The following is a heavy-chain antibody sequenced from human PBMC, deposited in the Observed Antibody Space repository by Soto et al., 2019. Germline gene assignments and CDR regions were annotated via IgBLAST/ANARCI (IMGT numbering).Heavy chain of an antibody. CDR1: GFTFDDYA. J-gene: IGHJ6*03. D-gene: IGHD2-2*01. CDR2: ISWNTGST. V-gene: IGHV3-9*01. Sequence: GGALRLSCAASGFTFDDYAMHWVLQAPGKXLXSVSGISWNTGSTGYADSVKRSFKISRHTAKHSLYLQMHSMRDEDTALYYSAKDTLGDLTISSYYYYYMDVWGKGTTVTVSS. CDR3: AKDTLGDLTISSYYYYYMDV.